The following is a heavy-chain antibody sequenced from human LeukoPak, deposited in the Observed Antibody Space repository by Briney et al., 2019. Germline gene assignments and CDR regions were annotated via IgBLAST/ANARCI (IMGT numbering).Heavy chain of an antibody. CDR3: ARRDGNYFDY. V-gene: IGHV4-4*02. D-gene: IGHD2-15*01. Sequence: SETLSLTCAVSGGSISSSNWWSWVRQPPGKGLEWIGEIYHSGSTYYNPSLKSRVTISVDTSKNQFSLKLSSVTAADTAVYYCARRDGNYFDYWGQGTLVTVSS. CDR1: GGSISSSNW. J-gene: IGHJ4*02. CDR2: IYHSGST.